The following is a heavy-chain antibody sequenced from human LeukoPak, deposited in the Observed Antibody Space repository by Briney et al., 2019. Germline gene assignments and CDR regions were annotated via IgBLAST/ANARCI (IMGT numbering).Heavy chain of an antibody. CDR2: ISSSGST. CDR1: GDSISSGDYY. J-gene: IGHJ6*04. Sequence: SETLSLTCTVSGDSISSGDYYWSWIRQPAGKGLEWIGRISSSGSTNYNPTLKSRVTISVDTSKNQFSLRLTSVTAADTAVYYCARDLDTTVTMKGMDVWGKGTTVTVSS. CDR3: ARDLDTTVTMKGMDV. D-gene: IGHD4-17*01. V-gene: IGHV4-61*02.